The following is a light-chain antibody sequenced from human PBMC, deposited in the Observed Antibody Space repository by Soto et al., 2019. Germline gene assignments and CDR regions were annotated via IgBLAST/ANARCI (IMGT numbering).Light chain of an antibody. CDR2: GAS. Sequence: DIQMTQSPSSLSASVGDTVTFTCRASQTVSTYLNWYLLKPGKAPKLLIYGASSLQSGVPSRFSANGSATEFALTISGLRPEDSATFYCQQSYKTPRTFRQGSRLEIK. CDR3: QQSYKTPRT. CDR1: QTVSTY. J-gene: IGKJ2*01. V-gene: IGKV1-39*01.